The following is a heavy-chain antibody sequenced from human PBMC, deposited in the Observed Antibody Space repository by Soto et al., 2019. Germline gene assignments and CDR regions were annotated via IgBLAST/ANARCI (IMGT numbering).Heavy chain of an antibody. D-gene: IGHD2-15*01. J-gene: IGHJ6*02. CDR1: GGSFGNYI. Sequence: SVKVSCKASGGSFGNYIITWVRQAPGQGLEWMGGIIPTLGTANYPQKFQGRVTLTADKSTSTAYMELSSLRSEDTALYFCARANWRATPVGYYYYGMDVWGQGTTVTVSS. V-gene: IGHV1-69*06. CDR3: ARANWRATPVGYYYYGMDV. CDR2: IIPTLGTA.